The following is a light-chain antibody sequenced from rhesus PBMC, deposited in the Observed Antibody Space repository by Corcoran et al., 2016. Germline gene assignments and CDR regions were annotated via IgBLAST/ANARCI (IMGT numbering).Light chain of an antibody. V-gene: IGKV3-53*01. J-gene: IGKJ3*01. CDR3: QKYSSSPFT. CDR1: QSVSSY. CDR2: GAS. Sequence: QVILTQSPATLSLSPGERATLSCRASQSVSSYLAWYQQKPGQAPRLLIEGASSRATGIPDRFSGSGSGTEFTLTISSLEPEDFAVYYCQKYSSSPFTFGPGTKLDIK.